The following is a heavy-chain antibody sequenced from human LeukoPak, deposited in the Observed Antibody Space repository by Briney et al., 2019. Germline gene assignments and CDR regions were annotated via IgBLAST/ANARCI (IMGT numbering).Heavy chain of an antibody. CDR1: GVSFSGYY. V-gene: IGHV4-34*01. CDR2: INHSGGT. Sequence: PSETLSLTCAVYGVSFSGYYWSWIRQPPGKGLEWIGEINHSGGTNYNPSLKSRVTISVDTSKNQFSLRLSSVTAADTAVYYCARTNYDFWSAVDYWGQGTLVTVSS. J-gene: IGHJ4*02. CDR3: ARTNYDFWSAVDY. D-gene: IGHD3-3*01.